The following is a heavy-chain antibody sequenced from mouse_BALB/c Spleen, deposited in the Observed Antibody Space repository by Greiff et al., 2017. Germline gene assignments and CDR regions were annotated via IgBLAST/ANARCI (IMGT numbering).Heavy chain of an antibody. Sequence: VQGVESGPGLVAPSQSLSITCTVSGFSLTSYGVHWVRQPPGKGLEWLGVIWAGGSTNYNSALMSRLSISKDNSKSQVFLKMNSLQTDDTAMYYCAREKTARATYYAMDYWGQGTSVTVSS. CDR1: GFSLTSYG. D-gene: IGHD3-1*01. V-gene: IGHV2-9*02. CDR3: AREKTARATYYAMDY. CDR2: IWAGGST. J-gene: IGHJ4*01.